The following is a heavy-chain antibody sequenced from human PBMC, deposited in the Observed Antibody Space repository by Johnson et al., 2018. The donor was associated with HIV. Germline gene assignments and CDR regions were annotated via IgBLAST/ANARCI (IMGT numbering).Heavy chain of an antibody. D-gene: IGHD3-16*01. CDR3: TRGWGYAFDV. Sequence: EWVGHIRSKANNYATAYAAPVKGRFTISRDDSKNTAYLQMNSLRAEDTAVYYCTRGWGYAFDVWGQGTMVTVSS. V-gene: IGHV3-73*01. CDR2: IRSKANNYAT. J-gene: IGHJ3*01.